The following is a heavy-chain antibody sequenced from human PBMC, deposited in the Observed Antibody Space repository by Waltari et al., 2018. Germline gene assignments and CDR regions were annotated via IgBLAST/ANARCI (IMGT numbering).Heavy chain of an antibody. V-gene: IGHV3-53*01. CDR2: IYSGGNT. J-gene: IGHJ5*02. CDR3: ARNIITIFGVVGWFDP. CDR1: GFTVRTNF. Sequence: EVQLVESGGNLIQPGGSLRLSCAASGFTVRTNFISWVRQAPGKGLEWVSIIYSGGNTYDAGSVKGRFTISRDNYKNMVYLEMNSLRAEDTAVYYCARNIITIFGVVGWFDPWGQGTLVTVSS. D-gene: IGHD3-3*01.